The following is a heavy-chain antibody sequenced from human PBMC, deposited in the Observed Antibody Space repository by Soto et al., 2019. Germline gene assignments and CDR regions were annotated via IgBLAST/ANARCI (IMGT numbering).Heavy chain of an antibody. CDR3: SRGILV. D-gene: IGHD5-18*01. V-gene: IGHV4-31*03. Sequence: QVQLQESGPGLVKPSQTLSLTGTVSGGSINSGGYCWSWIRQHPGKGLDWIGCISYGGSTSYNPSLKSRVTISVDTSKNQFSLKLTSVTAADTAVYYCSRGILVWGQGALITVSS. CDR2: ISYGGST. J-gene: IGHJ4*02. CDR1: GGSINSGGYC.